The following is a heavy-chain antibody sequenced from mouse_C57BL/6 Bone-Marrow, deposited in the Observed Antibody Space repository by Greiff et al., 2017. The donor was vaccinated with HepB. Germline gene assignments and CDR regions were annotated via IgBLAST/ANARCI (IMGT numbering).Heavy chain of an antibody. J-gene: IGHJ2*01. V-gene: IGHV1-63*01. Sequence: QVQLQQSGAELVRPGTSVKMSCKASGYTFTNYWIGWAKQRPGHGLEWIGDIYPGGGYTNYNEKFKGKATLTADKSSSTAYMQFSSLTSEESAIYYCASAYPTGYFDYWGQGTTLTVSS. CDR1: GYTFTNYW. D-gene: IGHD2-10*01. CDR2: IYPGGGYT. CDR3: ASAYPTGYFDY.